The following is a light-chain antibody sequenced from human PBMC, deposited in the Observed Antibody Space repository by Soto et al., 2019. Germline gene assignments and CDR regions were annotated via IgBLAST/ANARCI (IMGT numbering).Light chain of an antibody. Sequence: QSALTQPASVSGSPGQSSTISCTGTSSDVGGYNYVSWYQHHPGKAPKLMIYEVSNRPSGVSNRFSGSKSGNTASLTISGLQAEDEADYSCSSYTGSSTWVFGGGTKLTVL. J-gene: IGLJ3*02. V-gene: IGLV2-14*01. CDR3: SSYTGSSTWV. CDR2: EVS. CDR1: SSDVGGYNY.